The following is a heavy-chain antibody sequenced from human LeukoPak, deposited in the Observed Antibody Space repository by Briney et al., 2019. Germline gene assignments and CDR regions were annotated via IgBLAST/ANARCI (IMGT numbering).Heavy chain of an antibody. V-gene: IGHV4-61*01. D-gene: IGHD6-13*01. CDR2: IYYSGST. CDR3: ARRFRHSSSWYRHYYMDV. CDR1: GGSISSGSYY. J-gene: IGHJ6*03. Sequence: PSETLSLTCTVSGGSISSGSYYWSWIRRPPGKRLEWIGYIYYSGSTNYNPSLKSRVTISVDTSKNQFSLKLSSVTAADTAVYYCARRFRHSSSWYRHYYMDVWGKGTTVTVSS.